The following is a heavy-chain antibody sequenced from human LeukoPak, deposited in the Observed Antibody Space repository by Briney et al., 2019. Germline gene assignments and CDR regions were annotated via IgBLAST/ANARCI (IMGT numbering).Heavy chain of an antibody. CDR1: GFTFSSYA. J-gene: IGHJ4*02. D-gene: IGHD3-16*02. Sequence: GGSLRLSCAASGFTFSSYAMSWVRQAPGKGLEWVSAISGSGGSTYYADFVKGRFTISRDNSKNTLYLQMNSLRAEDTAVYYCAKDYSYYGSGSPWYDYVWGSYRSHFDYWGQGTLVTVSS. CDR3: AKDYSYYGSGSPWYDYVWGSYRSHFDY. CDR2: ISGSGGST. V-gene: IGHV3-23*01.